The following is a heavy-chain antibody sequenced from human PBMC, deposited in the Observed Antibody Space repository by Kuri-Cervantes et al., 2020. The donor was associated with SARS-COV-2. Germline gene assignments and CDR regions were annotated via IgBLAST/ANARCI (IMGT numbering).Heavy chain of an antibody. Sequence: GESLKISCAASGFTVSSNYMSWVRQAPGKGLEWVSVIYSGGSTYYADSVKGRFTISRDNSKNSLYLQMNSLRTEDTALYYCAKDGHLGGSYSDYWGQGTLVTVSS. V-gene: IGHV3-53*05. CDR3: AKDGHLGGSYSDY. CDR1: GFTVSSNY. J-gene: IGHJ4*02. CDR2: IYSGGST. D-gene: IGHD1-26*01.